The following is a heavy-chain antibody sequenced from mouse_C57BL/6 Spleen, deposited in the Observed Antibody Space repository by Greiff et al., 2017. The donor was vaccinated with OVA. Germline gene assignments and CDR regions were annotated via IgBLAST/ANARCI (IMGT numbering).Heavy chain of an antibody. CDR3: ARTMITRYFDV. D-gene: IGHD2-4*01. CDR1: GFTFSDYG. V-gene: IGHV5-17*01. Sequence: DVMLVESGGGLVKPGGSLKLSCAASGFTFSDYGMHWVRQAPEKGLEWVAYISSGSSTIYYADTVKGRFTISRDNAKNTLFLQMTSLRSEDTAMYYCARTMITRYFDVWGTGTTVTVSS. CDR2: ISSGSSTI. J-gene: IGHJ1*03.